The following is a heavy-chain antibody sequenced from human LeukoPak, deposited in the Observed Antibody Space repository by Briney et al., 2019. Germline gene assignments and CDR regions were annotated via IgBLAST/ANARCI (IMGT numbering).Heavy chain of an antibody. CDR3: ARQRRYNWNVSAFDI. V-gene: IGHV4-39*07. CDR1: GGSISSSSYY. J-gene: IGHJ3*02. D-gene: IGHD1-1*01. Sequence: SETLSLTCTVSGGSISSSSYYWGWIRQPPGKGLEWIGSIYYSGSTYYNPSLKSRVTISVDTSKNQFSLKLSSVTAADTAVYYCARQRRYNWNVSAFDIWGQGTMVTVSS. CDR2: IYYSGST.